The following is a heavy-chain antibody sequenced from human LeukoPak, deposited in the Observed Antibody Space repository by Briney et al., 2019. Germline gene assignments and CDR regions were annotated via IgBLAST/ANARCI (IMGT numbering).Heavy chain of an antibody. J-gene: IGHJ4*02. Sequence: ASVKVSCKASGYTFTSYYMHWVRQAPGQGLEWMGIINPSGGSTSYAQKFQGRVTMTRDMSTSTVYMELSSLRAEDTAVYYCAPAGYVASSGWSFDYWGQGTLVTVSS. CDR2: INPSGGST. CDR3: APAGYVASSGWSFDY. D-gene: IGHD6-19*01. CDR1: GYTFTSYY. V-gene: IGHV1-46*01.